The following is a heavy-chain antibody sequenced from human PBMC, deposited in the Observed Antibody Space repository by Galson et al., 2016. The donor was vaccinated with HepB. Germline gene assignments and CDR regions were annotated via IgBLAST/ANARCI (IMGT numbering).Heavy chain of an antibody. CDR3: ARSFAAAYAPGAFDI. CDR1: GYPFINYY. Sequence: SVKVSCKASGYPFINYYIYWVRQAPGQGLEWMGAIIPRGGSTAYPEKFQDRVTMTGDTSTSTRYMELSGLRPDDTAVYFCARSFAAAYAPGAFDIWGQGTMVTVSS. D-gene: IGHD6-13*01. J-gene: IGHJ3*02. V-gene: IGHV1-46*01. CDR2: IIPRGGST.